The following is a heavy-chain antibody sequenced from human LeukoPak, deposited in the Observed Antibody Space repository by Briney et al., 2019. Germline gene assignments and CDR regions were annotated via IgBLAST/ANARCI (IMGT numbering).Heavy chain of an antibody. CDR1: DFTFDFYW. J-gene: IGHJ4*02. CDR2: ILPDGSQK. Sequence: GGSLRLSCVASDFTFDFYWMTWVRQAPGKGLEWLANILPDGSQKYYVDSVKGRFTISRDNPKNSLYLQINNLRAEDTAVYYCGRLAHNAWYAINFWGQGTLVTVSS. D-gene: IGHD2-2*01. V-gene: IGHV3-7*01. CDR3: GRLAHNAWYAINF.